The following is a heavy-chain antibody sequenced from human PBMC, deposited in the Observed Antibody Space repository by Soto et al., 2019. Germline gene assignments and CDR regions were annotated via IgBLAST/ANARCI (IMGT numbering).Heavy chain of an antibody. Sequence: PGESLKISCKGCGCSFTSYWIGWVRQMPGKGLEWMGIIYPGDSDTRYSPSFQGQVTISADKSISTAYLQWSSLKTSDTAMYYCARHPTVTDAFDIWGQGTMVTVSS. CDR2: IYPGDSDT. D-gene: IGHD4-4*01. V-gene: IGHV5-51*01. CDR1: GCSFTSYW. CDR3: ARHPTVTDAFDI. J-gene: IGHJ3*02.